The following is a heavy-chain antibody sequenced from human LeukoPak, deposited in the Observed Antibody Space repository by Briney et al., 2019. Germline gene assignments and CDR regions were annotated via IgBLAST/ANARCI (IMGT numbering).Heavy chain of an antibody. D-gene: IGHD2-15*01. CDR1: GYTFNSYA. V-gene: IGHV7-4-1*02. J-gene: IGHJ6*02. Sequence: GASVKVSCKASGYTFNSYALDWVRQAPGQGLERMGWINTNTGNPTYAQGFTGRFVFSLDTSVSTAYVEISSLKAEDTAVYYCARARYCIGSTCPAGYYGMDVWGQGTTVTVSS. CDR2: INTNTGNP. CDR3: ARARYCIGSTCPAGYYGMDV.